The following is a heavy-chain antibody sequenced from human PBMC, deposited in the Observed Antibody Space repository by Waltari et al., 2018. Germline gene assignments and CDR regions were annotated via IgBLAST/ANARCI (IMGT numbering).Heavy chain of an antibody. V-gene: IGHV1-2*06. CDR1: GYSFTSYW. D-gene: IGHD1-7*01. CDR3: ARDGWQLPGVCDY. Sequence: VQLVQSGAEVKKPGESLKISCKGSGYSFTSYWIGWVRQAPGQGLEWMGRIIPNKGGTNDAQNFQGRGTMTRDTSIRTAYMEVSRLTSDDPAGYYCARDGWQLPGVCDYWGQGTLVTVSS. CDR2: IIPNKGGT. J-gene: IGHJ4*02.